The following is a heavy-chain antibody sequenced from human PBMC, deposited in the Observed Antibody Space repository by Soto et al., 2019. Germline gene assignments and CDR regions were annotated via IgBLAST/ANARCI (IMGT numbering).Heavy chain of an antibody. Sequence: GGSLRLSCAASGFTFRSYAMSWVRQAPGKGLEWVSAISGSGGSTYYADSVKGRFTISRDNSKNTLYLQMNSLRAEDTAVYYCARRNVYDYYYGRDVWGQGPRVTV. V-gene: IGHV3-23*01. J-gene: IGHJ6*02. CDR3: ARRNVYDYYYGRDV. CDR2: ISGSGGST. D-gene: IGHD2-2*01. CDR1: GFTFRSYA.